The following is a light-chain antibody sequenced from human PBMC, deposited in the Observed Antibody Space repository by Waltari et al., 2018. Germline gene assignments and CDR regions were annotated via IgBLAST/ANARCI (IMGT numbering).Light chain of an antibody. V-gene: IGKV3-20*01. J-gene: IGKJ4*01. CDR1: QTISGSW. CDR3: QQYDGSSVT. CDR2: GAS. Sequence: EIVLTQSPCSLSLSPGERATLSCRASQTISGSWLTWYQQKPGQAPRLLIYGASSRATAIPDRFSGSGSGTDFTLTISRLEPEDFAVYYCQQYDGSSVTFGGGTKVEIK.